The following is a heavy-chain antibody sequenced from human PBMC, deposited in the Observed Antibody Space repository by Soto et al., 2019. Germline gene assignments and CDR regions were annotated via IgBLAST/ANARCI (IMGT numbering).Heavy chain of an antibody. CDR3: ARDGVPTVGLEYYYYYYMDV. Sequence: ASVKVSWKAAGGAFSSYAISWVRQAPGQGLEWMGVINPSGGTTSYAQKFQGRVTMTGDTSTSTAYMELSSLRSEDTAVYYCARDGVPTVGLEYYYYYYMDVWGKGTTVTVSS. CDR1: GGAFSSYA. J-gene: IGHJ6*03. CDR2: INPSGGTT. V-gene: IGHV1-46*03. D-gene: IGHD4-17*01.